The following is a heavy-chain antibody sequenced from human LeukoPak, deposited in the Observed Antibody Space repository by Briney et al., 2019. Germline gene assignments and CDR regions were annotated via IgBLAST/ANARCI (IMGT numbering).Heavy chain of an antibody. CDR1: GFTFSSYW. CDR2: INSDESSM. CDR3: ARGKSGYYGNDY. V-gene: IGHV3-74*01. D-gene: IGHD5-12*01. J-gene: IGHJ4*02. Sequence: GGSLRLSCAASGFTFSSYWMHWVRQAPGKGLVWVSRINSDESSMNYADSVKGRFTISRDNAKNTLYLQMNFLRAEDTAVYYCARGKSGYYGNDYWGQGTLVTVSS.